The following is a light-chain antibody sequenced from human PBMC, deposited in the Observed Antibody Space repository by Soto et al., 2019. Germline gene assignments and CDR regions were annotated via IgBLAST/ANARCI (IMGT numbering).Light chain of an antibody. J-gene: IGLJ3*02. CDR1: GSNIGAGYD. V-gene: IGLV1-40*01. Sequence: ELTQPPSVSVSLGQMARITCSGSGSNIGAGYDVHWYQQLPGSAPKLLIYDNTNRPSGVPDRFSGSRSGTSASLAITRLQAEDEADYYCQSFDRDLSGVLFGGGTKLTVL. CDR3: QSFDRDLSGVL. CDR2: DNT.